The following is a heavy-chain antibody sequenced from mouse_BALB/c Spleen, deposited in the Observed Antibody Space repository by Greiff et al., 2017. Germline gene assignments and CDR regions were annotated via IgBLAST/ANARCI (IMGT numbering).Heavy chain of an antibody. CDR2: INPSTGYT. V-gene: IGHV1-7*01. J-gene: IGHJ4*01. Sequence: VQVVESGAELAKPGASVKMSCKASGYTFTSYWMHWVKQRPGQGLEWIGYINPSTGYTEYNQKFKDKATLTADKSSSTAYMQLCSLTSEDSAVYYCARLAYAMDYWGQGTSVTVSS. CDR1: GYTFTSYW. CDR3: ARLAYAMDY.